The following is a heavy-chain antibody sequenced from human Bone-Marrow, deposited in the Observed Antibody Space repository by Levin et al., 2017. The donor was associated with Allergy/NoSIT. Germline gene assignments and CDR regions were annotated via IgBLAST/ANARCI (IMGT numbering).Heavy chain of an antibody. Sequence: GESLKISCEASGFAFGSYGLDWVRQAPGKGLEWVAQISKDGFDKNYSDSVKGRFTISRDNSKNTLFLQMNSLRTDDTAVYFCGKGRQYLDYVIDYWGQGTLVTVSS. CDR1: GFAFGSYG. V-gene: IGHV3-30*18. CDR2: ISKDGFDK. CDR3: GKGRQYLDYVIDY. J-gene: IGHJ4*02. D-gene: IGHD2/OR15-2a*01.